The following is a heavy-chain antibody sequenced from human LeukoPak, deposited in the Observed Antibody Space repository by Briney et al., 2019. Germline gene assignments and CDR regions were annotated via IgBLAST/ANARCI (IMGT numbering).Heavy chain of an antibody. J-gene: IGHJ5*02. CDR3: ARDRTYYYGSGSYIGPYNWFDP. CDR2: IYTSGST. Sequence: IPSETLSLTCTVSGGSISSYYWSWIRQPAGKGLEWIGRIYTSGSTNYNPSLKSRVTMSVDTSKNQFSLKLSSVTAADTAVYYCARDRTYYYGSGSYIGPYNWFDPWGQGTLVTLSS. D-gene: IGHD3-10*01. CDR1: GGSISSYY. V-gene: IGHV4-4*07.